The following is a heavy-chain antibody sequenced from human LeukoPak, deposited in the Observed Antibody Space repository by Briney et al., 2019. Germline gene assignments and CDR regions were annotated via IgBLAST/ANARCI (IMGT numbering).Heavy chain of an antibody. CDR1: GVSISHSY. V-gene: IGHV4-4*07. CDR2: IYSSGTT. Sequence: SETLSLTCTVSGVSISHSYWNWIRQPAGKGLEWIGRIYSSGTTNYNPSLKSRVTMSVDTSRKQFSLKLSSVTAADTAVYYCARGREVYVPGSLLSFDYWGQGSLVTVSS. CDR3: ARGREVYVPGSLLSFDY. J-gene: IGHJ4*02. D-gene: IGHD3-10*02.